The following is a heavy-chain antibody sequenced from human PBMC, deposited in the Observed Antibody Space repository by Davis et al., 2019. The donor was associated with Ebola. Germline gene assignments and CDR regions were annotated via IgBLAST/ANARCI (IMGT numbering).Heavy chain of an antibody. J-gene: IGHJ5*01. V-gene: IGHV1-46*01. Sequence: ASVKVSCKASGYTLVSYYAHWVRQSPGQGLEWMGLINPSDGSTYYAQKFQGRVTMTRDTSTSTVHMDLSSLRSDDTAVYYCARDWGGYCSGGSCHALDSWGEGTLVTVSP. CDR3: ARDWGGYCSGGSCHALDS. CDR2: INPSDGST. CDR1: GYTLVSYY. D-gene: IGHD2-15*01.